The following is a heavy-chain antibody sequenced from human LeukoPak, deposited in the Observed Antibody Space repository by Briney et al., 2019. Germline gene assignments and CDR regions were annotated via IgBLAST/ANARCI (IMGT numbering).Heavy chain of an antibody. D-gene: IGHD2-2*01. J-gene: IGHJ4*02. CDR1: GGTFSSYA. CDR3: ARVQGLDTSCFDY. Sequence: SVKVSCKASGGTFSSYAISWVRQAPGQGLEWMGRIIPILGIANYAQKFQGRVTITADKSTSTAYMELSSLRSEDTAVYYCARVQGLDTSCFDYWGQGTLVTVSS. V-gene: IGHV1-69*04. CDR2: IIPILGIA.